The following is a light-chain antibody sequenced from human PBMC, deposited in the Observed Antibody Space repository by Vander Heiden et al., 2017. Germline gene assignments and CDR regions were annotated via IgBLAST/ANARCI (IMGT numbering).Light chain of an antibody. Sequence: SSELTQDPAVSLALGQTVRITRQGESRRSYYASWYQQKPEQTPILGIYGKTNRPSGTPERFSCSSSGNTASLTTTVAQAEDEADYYCNSRDSSGNRVFGTGTKVTVL. J-gene: IGLJ1*01. CDR3: NSRDSSGNRV. V-gene: IGLV3-19*01. CDR2: GKT. CDR1: SRRSYY.